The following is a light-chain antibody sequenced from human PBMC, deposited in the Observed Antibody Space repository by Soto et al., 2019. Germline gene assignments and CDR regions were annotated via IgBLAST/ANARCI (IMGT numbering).Light chain of an antibody. J-gene: IGKJ1*01. CDR1: QSISSW. CDR2: DAS. Sequence: DIQMTQSPSTLSASVGDRVTITCRVSQSISSWLAWYQQKPGKAPNLLIYDASSLESGVPSRFGGSGSGTEFTLTISSLQPEDFATYYCQQYNSYSWTFGQGTKVEIK. V-gene: IGKV1-5*01. CDR3: QQYNSYSWT.